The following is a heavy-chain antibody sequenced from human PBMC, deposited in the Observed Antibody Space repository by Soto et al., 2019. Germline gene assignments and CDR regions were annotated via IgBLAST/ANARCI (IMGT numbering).Heavy chain of an antibody. CDR3: ARDRTPTRPVAAAAPGDY. CDR1: GFTFSSYS. D-gene: IGHD6-13*01. CDR2: ISSSSSYI. Sequence: GGSLRLSCAASGFTFSSYSMNWVRQAPGKGLEWVSSISSSSSYIYYADSVKGRFTISRDNAKNSLYLQMNSLRAEDTAVYYCARDRTPTRPVAAAAPGDYWGQGTLVTVSS. J-gene: IGHJ4*02. V-gene: IGHV3-21*01.